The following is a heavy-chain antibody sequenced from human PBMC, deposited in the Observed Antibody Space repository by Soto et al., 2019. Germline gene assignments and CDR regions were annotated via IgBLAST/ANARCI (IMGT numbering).Heavy chain of an antibody. V-gene: IGHV3-23*01. CDR1: GFSFGSYA. Sequence: VGSLRLSCVASGFSFGSYALTWVSQAPGKGLEWVSTISGSDGKTFYADAVKGRFPISRDNSKNTLYLQMNSLRAEDTAVYYCARDRYSDYWGEGTLVTVSS. CDR2: ISGSDGKT. J-gene: IGHJ4*02. CDR3: ARDRYSDY.